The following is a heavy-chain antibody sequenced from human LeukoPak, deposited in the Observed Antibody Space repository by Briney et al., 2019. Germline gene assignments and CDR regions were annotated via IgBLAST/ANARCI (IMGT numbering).Heavy chain of an antibody. J-gene: IGHJ5*02. CDR3: ARGPTVTTSRDNWFDP. D-gene: IGHD4-11*01. CDR1: GGSFSGYY. CDR2: INHSGST. Sequence: PSETLSLTCAVYGGSFSGYYWSWIRQPPGKGLEWIGEINHSGSTNYNPSLKSRVTISVDTSKNQFSLKLSSVTAADTAVYYCARGPTVTTSRDNWFDPWGQGTLVTVSS. V-gene: IGHV4-34*01.